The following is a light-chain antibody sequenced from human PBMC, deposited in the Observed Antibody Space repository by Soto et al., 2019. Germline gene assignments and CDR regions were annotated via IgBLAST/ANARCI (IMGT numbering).Light chain of an antibody. CDR2: NDN. CDR3: AAWDGSLNHIL. J-gene: IGLJ2*01. CDR1: SSNMGSNT. Sequence: QSVLTQSPSASGTPGQGVAISCSGSSSNMGSNTVNWYQHLPGTAPKLLIYNDNQRPSGVPDRFFGSKSGTSASLAITGLQSEDEADYYCAAWDGSLNHILFGGGTKLTVL. V-gene: IGLV1-44*01.